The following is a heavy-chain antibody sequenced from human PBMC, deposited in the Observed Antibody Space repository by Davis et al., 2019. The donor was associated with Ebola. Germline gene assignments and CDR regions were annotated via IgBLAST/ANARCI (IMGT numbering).Heavy chain of an antibody. V-gene: IGHV4-34*01. CDR1: GGSFSGYY. CDR3: ARDRGYGDAFDI. J-gene: IGHJ3*02. CDR2: INHSGST. D-gene: IGHD5-12*01. Sequence: GSLRLSCAVYGGSFSGYYWSWIRQPPGKGLEWIGEINHSGSTNYNPSLKSRVTISVDTSKNQFSLKLSSVTAADTAVYYCARDRGYGDAFDIWGQGTMVTVSS.